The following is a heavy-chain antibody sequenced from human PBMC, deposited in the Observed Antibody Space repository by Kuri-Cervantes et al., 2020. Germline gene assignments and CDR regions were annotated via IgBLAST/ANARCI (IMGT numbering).Heavy chain of an antibody. D-gene: IGHD2-15*01. CDR1: GFTFSDHY. J-gene: IGHJ4*02. CDR2: ITSSSSYI. V-gene: IGHV3-21*01. CDR3: ARDDMNDY. Sequence: GGSLRLSCAASGFTFSDHYMDWVRQAPGKGLEWVSSITSSSSYIYYADSVKGRFTISRDNAKNSLYLQMNSLRAEDTAVFYCARDDMNDYWGQGTLVTVSS.